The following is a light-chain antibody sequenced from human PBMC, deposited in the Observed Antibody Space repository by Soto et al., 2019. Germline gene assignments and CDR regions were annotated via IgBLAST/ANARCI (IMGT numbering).Light chain of an antibody. CDR2: GAS. J-gene: IGKJ1*01. V-gene: IGKV3-20*01. Sequence: EIVLTQSPGTLSLSPGERATLSCRASQSVSNNYLAWYQQKPGQAPRLLIYGASNRATGIPGRFSGSGSGTDLPLTISRLGPEGSAVYYCQQCGSAGTFGQGTKVEIK. CDR3: QQCGSAGT. CDR1: QSVSNNY.